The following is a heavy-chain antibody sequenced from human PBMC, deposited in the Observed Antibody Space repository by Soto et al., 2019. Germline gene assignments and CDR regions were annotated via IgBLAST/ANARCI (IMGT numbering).Heavy chain of an antibody. CDR2: TYYRSKWYN. J-gene: IGHJ6*02. CDR1: GDSVSSNSAA. CDR3: ARSPKDFHGMDV. Sequence: SQTLSLTCVISGDSVSSNSAAWNWIRQSPSRGLEWLGRTYYRSKWYNDYAVSVESRITINPDTSKNRFSLQLNSVTPEDTAVYFCARSPKDFHGMDVWGQGTTVTVSS. V-gene: IGHV6-1*01.